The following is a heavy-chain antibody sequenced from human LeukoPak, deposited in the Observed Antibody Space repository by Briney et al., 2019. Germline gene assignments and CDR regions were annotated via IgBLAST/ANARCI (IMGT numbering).Heavy chain of an antibody. V-gene: IGHV3-30*18. CDR1: GFTFSTYG. J-gene: IGHJ5*02. D-gene: IGHD2-15*01. CDR2: ISYDGGHK. Sequence: EPGGSLRLSCAASGFTFSTYGMHWVRQAPGKGLEWVAIISYDGGHKYYADFMKGRFTISRDNSKNTLFLQMNSLRAEDTAVYYCAQPGYCSGSSCYNWFDPWGQGTLVTVSS. CDR3: AQPGYCSGSSCYNWFDP.